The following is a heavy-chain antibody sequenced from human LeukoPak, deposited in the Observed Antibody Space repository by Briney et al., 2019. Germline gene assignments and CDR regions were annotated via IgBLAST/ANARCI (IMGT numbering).Heavy chain of an antibody. D-gene: IGHD3-22*01. J-gene: IGHJ5*02. CDR2: ISAYNGNT. V-gene: IGHV1-18*01. Sequence: GASVKVSCKASGYTFTSYGISWVRQAPGQGLEWMGWISAYNGNTNYAQKLQGRVTMTTDTPTSTAYMELRSPRSDDTAVYYCARDSGSGYDSSGLGVDPWGQGTLVTVSS. CDR1: GYTFTSYG. CDR3: ARDSGSGYDSSGLGVDP.